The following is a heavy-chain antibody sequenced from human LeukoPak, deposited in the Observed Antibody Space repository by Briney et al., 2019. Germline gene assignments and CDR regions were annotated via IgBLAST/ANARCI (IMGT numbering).Heavy chain of an antibody. Sequence: SETLSLTCAVYGGSFSDYYWGWIRQPPGKGLEWIGEINHSGTTSYNPSLKSRVTISVDTSKNQFPLKLHSMTAADTAVYYCARVDDYWAKEPWSPSPQ. CDR2: INHSGTT. CDR1: GGSFSDYY. J-gene: IGHJ4*01. V-gene: IGHV4-34*01. CDR3: ARVDDY.